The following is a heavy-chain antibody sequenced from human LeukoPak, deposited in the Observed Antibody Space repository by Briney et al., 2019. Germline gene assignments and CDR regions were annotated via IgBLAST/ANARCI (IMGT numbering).Heavy chain of an antibody. CDR2: IIPIFGTA. J-gene: IGHJ4*02. CDR3: ARGPATGTPFDY. CDR1: GGTFSSYA. V-gene: IGHV1-69*01. D-gene: IGHD1-1*01. Sequence: SVKVSCKASGGTFSSYAISWVRQAPGQGLEWMGGIIPIFGTANYAQKFQGRVTITADESTSTAYMELRSLRSDDTAVYYCARGPATGTPFDYWGQGTLVTVSS.